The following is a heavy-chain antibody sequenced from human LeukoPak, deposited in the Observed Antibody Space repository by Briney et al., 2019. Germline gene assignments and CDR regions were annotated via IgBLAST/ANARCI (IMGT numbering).Heavy chain of an antibody. V-gene: IGHV3-7*01. Sequence: GGPLRLSCAASGFTFSSYWMSWGRQAPGKGLEWVANIKQDGSEKYYVDSVKGRFTISRDNAKNSLYLQMNSLRAEDTAVYYCAGYDSSGYYYVYFQHWGQGTLVTVSS. CDR1: GFTFSSYW. D-gene: IGHD3-22*01. CDR2: IKQDGSEK. CDR3: AGYDSSGYYYVYFQH. J-gene: IGHJ1*01.